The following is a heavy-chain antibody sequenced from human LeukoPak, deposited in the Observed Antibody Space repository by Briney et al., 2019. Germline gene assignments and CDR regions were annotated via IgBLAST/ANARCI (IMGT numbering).Heavy chain of an antibody. Sequence: GGSLRLSCAASGFIFRSETMVWVRQAPGKGLEWVSSISGDGASISYADSMKGRVTVSRDNGENSVFLHMNSLRVEDTAVYFCARDPLAASSADATGWFDSWGQGTPVTVS. D-gene: IGHD2-15*01. CDR2: ISGDGASI. V-gene: IGHV3-21*01. CDR1: GFIFRSET. CDR3: ARDPLAASSADATGWFDS. J-gene: IGHJ5*01.